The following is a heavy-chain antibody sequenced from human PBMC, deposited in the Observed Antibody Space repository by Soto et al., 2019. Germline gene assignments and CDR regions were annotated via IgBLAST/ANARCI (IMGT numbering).Heavy chain of an antibody. Sequence: QLQLQESGPGLVKPSETLSLTCNVSGGSIRTSNYYWAWVRQAPGKGLEWIANIYYRGDTYYHPSLRTRLTVSVDTSKNQFSLRLTSLTAADTAMYFCASLQVPGNFDYWGQGTLVTVSS. CDR1: GGSIRTSNYY. CDR2: IYYRGDT. V-gene: IGHV4-39*01. J-gene: IGHJ4*02. D-gene: IGHD6-13*01. CDR3: ASLQVPGNFDY.